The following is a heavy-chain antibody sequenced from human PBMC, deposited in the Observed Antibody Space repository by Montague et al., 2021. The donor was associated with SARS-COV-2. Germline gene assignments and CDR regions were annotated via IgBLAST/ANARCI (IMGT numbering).Heavy chain of an antibody. J-gene: IGHJ3*02. D-gene: IGHD3-9*01. CDR2: XDWDDDK. CDR3: ARSYYDILTNYYDAFDI. Sequence: PALVKPTQTLTLTCTLSGFSLSTSGMRASWIRQPPGKALEWLARXDWDDDKFYSTSLKTRLTIAKDTSKNQVVLTMTNMDPVDTATYYCARSYYDILTNYYDAFDIWGQGTMVTVSS. V-gene: IGHV2-70*04. CDR1: GFSLSTSGMR.